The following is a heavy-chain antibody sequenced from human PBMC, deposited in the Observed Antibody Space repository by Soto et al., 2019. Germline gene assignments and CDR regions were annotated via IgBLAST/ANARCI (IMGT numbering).Heavy chain of an antibody. CDR2: ISYDVSNK. J-gene: IGHJ6*02. V-gene: IGHV3-30-3*01. CDR1: GFTFSSYA. D-gene: IGHD2-15*01. Sequence: GGSLRLSCAASGFTFSSYAMHWVRQAPGKGLEWVAVISYDVSNKYYADSVKGRFTISRDNSKNTLYLQMNSLRAEDTAVYYCAREFGYCSGGSCSYYYYYGMDVWGQGTAGNVSS. CDR3: AREFGYCSGGSCSYYYYYGMDV.